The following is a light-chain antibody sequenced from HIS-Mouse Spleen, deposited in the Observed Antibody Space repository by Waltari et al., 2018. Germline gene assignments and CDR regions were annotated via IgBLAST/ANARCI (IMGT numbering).Light chain of an antibody. CDR1: QSGSSSY. CDR3: QQYGSSPT. Sequence: IVLTQSPGTLSLSPGERATLSCRASQSGSSSYLAWYQQKPGQAPRLLIYGASSRATGIPDRFSGSGSGTDFTRTISRLEPEDFAVYYCQQYGSSPTFGQGTKLEIK. V-gene: IGKV3-20*01. CDR2: GAS. J-gene: IGKJ2*01.